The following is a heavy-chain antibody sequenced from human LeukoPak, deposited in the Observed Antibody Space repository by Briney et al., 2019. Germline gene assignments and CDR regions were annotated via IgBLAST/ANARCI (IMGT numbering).Heavy chain of an antibody. D-gene: IGHD3-22*01. V-gene: IGHV3-66*01. CDR3: ASSEYYDSSGYYYPVAFDI. CDR2: IYSGGST. Sequence: GGSLRLSCAASGFTVSSNYMTWVRQAPGKGLEWVSVIYSGGSTYYADSVKGRFTISRDNSKNTLYLQMNSLRAEDTAVYYCASSEYYDSSGYYYPVAFDIWGQGTMVTVSS. CDR1: GFTVSSNY. J-gene: IGHJ3*02.